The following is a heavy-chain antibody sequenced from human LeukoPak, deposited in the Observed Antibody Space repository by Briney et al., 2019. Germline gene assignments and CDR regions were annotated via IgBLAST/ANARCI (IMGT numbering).Heavy chain of an antibody. Sequence: GGSLRLSCAASGFTFSSYAMSWVRQAPGKGLEWVSSISDGGGSTYYADSVKGRFTISRDNSKNTLYLQMNSLRAEDTAVYYGAKEGAVAGFDYWGQGTLVTVSS. J-gene: IGHJ4*02. CDR3: AKEGAVAGFDY. CDR2: ISDGGGST. CDR1: GFTFSSYA. V-gene: IGHV3-23*01. D-gene: IGHD6-19*01.